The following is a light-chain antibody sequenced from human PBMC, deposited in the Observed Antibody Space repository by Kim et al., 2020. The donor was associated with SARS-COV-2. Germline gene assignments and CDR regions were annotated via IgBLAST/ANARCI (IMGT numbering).Light chain of an antibody. CDR2: GKN. V-gene: IGLV3-19*01. CDR3: NSRDSNDNVV. Sequence: VALGPTVRITCQGDSPRRYYATWYQQKPGQTPILVIYGKNNRPSGIPDRFSGSSSGNTASLTITGTQAGDEADYYCNSRDSNDNVVFGGGTQLTVL. J-gene: IGLJ2*01. CDR1: SPRRYY.